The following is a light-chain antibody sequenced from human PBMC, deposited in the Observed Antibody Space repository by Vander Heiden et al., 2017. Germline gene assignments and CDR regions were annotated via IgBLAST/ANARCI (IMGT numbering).Light chain of an antibody. Sequence: EILLTQSPGPLSLSPGESATLSCRASQSVNNNYLAWYQQKPGQAPSVLIYGASSRATGIPVRFSGSGSGTDFTLTISRLEPEDFAVYSCQQYGSSPFTFGQGTKLEIK. V-gene: IGKV3-20*01. CDR3: QQYGSSPFT. CDR1: QSVNNNY. CDR2: GAS. J-gene: IGKJ2*01.